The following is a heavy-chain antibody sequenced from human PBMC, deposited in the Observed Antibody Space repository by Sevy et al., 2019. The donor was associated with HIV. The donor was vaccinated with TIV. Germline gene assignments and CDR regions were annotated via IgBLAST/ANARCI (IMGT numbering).Heavy chain of an antibody. D-gene: IGHD3-22*01. V-gene: IGHV3-33*08. CDR3: ARGGYYYDNAAYYALDS. J-gene: IGHJ4*02. CDR1: GFTFSDYY. CDR2: IWSDGAYQ. Sequence: GGSLRLSCAASGFTFSDYYMSWIRQAPGKGLEWVAIIWSDGAYQYHGDSVKGRFTISRDNSKNTLYLQMNNVRVEDTAVYYCARGGYYYDNAAYYALDSWGQGTLVTVSS.